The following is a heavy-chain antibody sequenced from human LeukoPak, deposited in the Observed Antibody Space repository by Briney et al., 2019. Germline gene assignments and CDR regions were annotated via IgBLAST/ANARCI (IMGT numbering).Heavy chain of an antibody. J-gene: IGHJ4*02. V-gene: IGHV4-34*01. CDR2: INHSRST. D-gene: IGHD4-23*01. CDR1: GGSFSGYY. CDR3: ARGVTLLYYFDY. Sequence: SSETLSLTCAVYGGSFSGYYWSWIRQPPGKGLEWIGEINHSRSTNYNPSLKSRVTISVDTSKNQFSLKLSSVTAADTAVYYCARGVTLLYYFDYWGQGTLVTVSS.